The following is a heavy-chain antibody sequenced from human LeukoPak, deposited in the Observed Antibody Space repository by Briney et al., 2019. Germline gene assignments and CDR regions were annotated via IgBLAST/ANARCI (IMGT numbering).Heavy chain of an antibody. J-gene: IGHJ4*02. CDR3: ARSDYYGSGSLFFDY. CDR1: GFTFSSYA. Sequence: SGGSLRLSCAASGFTFSSYAMHWVRQAPGKGLEWVAVISYDGSNKYYADSVKGRFTISRDNSKNTLYLQMNSLRAEDTAVYYCARSDYYGSGSLFFDYWGQGTLVTVSS. CDR2: ISYDGSNK. D-gene: IGHD3-10*01. V-gene: IGHV3-30-3*01.